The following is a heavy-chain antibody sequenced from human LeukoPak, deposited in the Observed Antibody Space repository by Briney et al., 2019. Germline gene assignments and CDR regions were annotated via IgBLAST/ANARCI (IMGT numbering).Heavy chain of an antibody. CDR2: ISGSGGST. CDR3: ARGYGDYVTAFDI. D-gene: IGHD4-17*01. Sequence: GASLRLSCAASGFTFSTYAMSWVRQAPGKGLEWVSAISGSGGSTYYADSVKGRFTISRDNSKNTLYLQMNSLRAEDTAVYYCARGYGDYVTAFDIWGQGTMVTVSS. CDR1: GFTFSTYA. J-gene: IGHJ3*02. V-gene: IGHV3-23*01.